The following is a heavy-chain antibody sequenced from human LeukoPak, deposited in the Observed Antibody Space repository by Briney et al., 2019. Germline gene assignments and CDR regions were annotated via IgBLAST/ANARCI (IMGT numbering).Heavy chain of an antibody. CDR2: INHSGST. CDR3: AGYCSSTSCYTSRYFDY. D-gene: IGHD2-2*02. Sequence: KPSETLSLTCAVYGGSFSGYYWSWIRQPPGKGLEWIGEINHSGSTNYNPSLKSRVTMSVDTSKNQFSLKLSSVTAADTAVYYCAGYCSSTSCYTSRYFDYWGQGTLVTVSS. J-gene: IGHJ4*02. V-gene: IGHV4-34*01. CDR1: GGSFSGYY.